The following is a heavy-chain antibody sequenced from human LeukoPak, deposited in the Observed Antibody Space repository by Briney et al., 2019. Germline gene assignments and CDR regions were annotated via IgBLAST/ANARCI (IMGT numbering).Heavy chain of an antibody. CDR3: ASSPGIAVAVAYFDY. CDR2: IYYSGST. Sequence: SETLSLTCTVSGGSISSSGYYWGWIRQPPGKGLEWIGSIYYSGSTYYNPSLKSRVTISVDTSKNQFSLKLSSVTAAETAVYYCASSPGIAVAVAYFDYWGQGTLVTASS. J-gene: IGHJ4*02. D-gene: IGHD6-19*01. CDR1: GGSISSSGYY. V-gene: IGHV4-39*01.